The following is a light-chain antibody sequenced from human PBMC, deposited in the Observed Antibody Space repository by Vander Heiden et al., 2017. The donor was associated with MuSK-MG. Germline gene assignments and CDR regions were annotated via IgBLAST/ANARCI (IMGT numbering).Light chain of an antibody. Sequence: TLIIDSPSSLSVSLGERSTINCKSSQNVLYNSDNKNYFAWYQQKPGLPPKLPMYCVCARVVTVLETFTRPSSVSDSRRTGSMLHAADMTVYSRRLDEAARRTYGQGTKVEIK. CDR1: QNVLYNSDNKNY. J-gene: IGKJ1*01. CDR3: RLDEAARRT. CDR2: CVC. V-gene: IGKV4-1*01.